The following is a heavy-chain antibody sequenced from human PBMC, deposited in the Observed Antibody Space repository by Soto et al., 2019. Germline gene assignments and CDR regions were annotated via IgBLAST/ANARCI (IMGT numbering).Heavy chain of an antibody. J-gene: IGHJ6*02. V-gene: IGHV3-30*18. D-gene: IGHD6-19*01. CDR1: GFTFSSYG. CDR2: ISYDGSNK. CDR3: AKDLEGIAVAGSMDV. Sequence: QVQLVESGGGVVQPGRSLRLSCAASGFTFSSYGMHWVRQAPGKGLEWVAVISYDGSNKYYADSVKGRFTISRDNSKNTLYLQMNSLRAEDMAVYYCAKDLEGIAVAGSMDVWGQGTTVTVSS.